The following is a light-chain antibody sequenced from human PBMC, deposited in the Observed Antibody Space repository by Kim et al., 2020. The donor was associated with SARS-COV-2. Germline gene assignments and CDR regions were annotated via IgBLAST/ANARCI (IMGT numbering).Light chain of an antibody. V-gene: IGKV3-20*01. Sequence: LSPGERTTLSCRASQSVSSSYLAWYQQKPGQAPRLLIYGASSRATGIPDRFSGSGSGTDFTLTISRLEPEDFAVYYCQQYGSSRTFGQGTKVDIK. CDR2: GAS. CDR1: QSVSSSY. CDR3: QQYGSSRT. J-gene: IGKJ1*01.